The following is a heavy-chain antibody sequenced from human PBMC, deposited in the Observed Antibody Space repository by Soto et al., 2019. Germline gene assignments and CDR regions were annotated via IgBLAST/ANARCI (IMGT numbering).Heavy chain of an antibody. CDR2: ISYDGSNK. V-gene: IGHV3-30*14. D-gene: IGHD3-3*01. J-gene: IGHJ4*02. CDR3: ARGQGFWSGYPYYFDY. Sequence: QVQLVESGGGVVQPGRSLRLSFAASGFTFSSYAMHWVRQAPGKGLEWVAVISYDGSNKYYADSVKGRFTITRDNCKNTLDLHMDSLRAEDTAVYYCARGQGFWSGYPYYFDYWGQGTLVTVSS. CDR1: GFTFSSYA.